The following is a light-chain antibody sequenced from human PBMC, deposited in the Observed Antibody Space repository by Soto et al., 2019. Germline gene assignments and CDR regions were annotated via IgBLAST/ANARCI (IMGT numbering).Light chain of an antibody. V-gene: IGKV3-20*01. CDR2: GAS. CDR1: QSVTSSH. Sequence: EVVLTQSPGTLSLSPGERATLSCRASQSVTSSHLAWYQQKPGQAPRLLIYGASSRVTGIPDRFSGSGSGTDFTLTISRLEPEDFAVYYCQQYGSSPRTFGQGTKVEIK. CDR3: QQYGSSPRT. J-gene: IGKJ1*01.